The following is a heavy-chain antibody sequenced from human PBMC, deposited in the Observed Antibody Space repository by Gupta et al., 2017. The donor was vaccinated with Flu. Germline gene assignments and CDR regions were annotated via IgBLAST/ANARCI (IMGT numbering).Heavy chain of an antibody. D-gene: IGHD3-10*01. J-gene: IGHJ6*03. CDR3: TRHTGVIKYYYYMDV. Sequence: GKGLEWVGRIRSKANSYATAYAASVKGRFTISRDDSKNTAYLQMNSLKTEDTAVYYCTRHTGVIKYYYYMDVWGKGTTVTVSS. CDR2: IRSKANSYAT. V-gene: IGHV3-73*01.